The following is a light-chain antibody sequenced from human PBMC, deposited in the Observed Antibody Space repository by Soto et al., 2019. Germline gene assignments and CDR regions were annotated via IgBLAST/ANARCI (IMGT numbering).Light chain of an antibody. V-gene: IGLV2-14*01. CDR3: SSYTRSSTRV. CDR2: DVS. Sequence: QSALTQPASVSGSPGQSITISCTGTSSDVGGYNYVSWYQQHPGKAPKLMIYDVSNRPSGVSNRFSGSKSDNPASLTISGLQAEDEADYYCSSYTRSSTRVFGGGTKLTVL. J-gene: IGLJ2*01. CDR1: SSDVGGYNY.